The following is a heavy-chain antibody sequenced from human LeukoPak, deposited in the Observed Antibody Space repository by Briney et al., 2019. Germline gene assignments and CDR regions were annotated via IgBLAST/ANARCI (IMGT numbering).Heavy chain of an antibody. CDR3: ALVDGYSNKN. Sequence: AGGSLRLSCEASGFTFSSYWMSWVRQAPGKGLEWVANIKQDGSEKYYVDSVKGRFTISRDNAKNSLYLQMNSLRAEDTAVYYCALVDGYSNKNWGQGTLVTVSS. CDR2: IKQDGSEK. V-gene: IGHV3-7*01. J-gene: IGHJ4*02. D-gene: IGHD5-12*01. CDR1: GFTFSSYW.